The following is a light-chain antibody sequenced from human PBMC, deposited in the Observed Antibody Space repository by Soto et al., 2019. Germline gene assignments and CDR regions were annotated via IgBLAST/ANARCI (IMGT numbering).Light chain of an antibody. J-gene: IGKJ1*01. CDR3: QHYNSYSEA. Sequence: EIVMTRSPGTLSVSPGERASLFCSASQSVRRSLAWYPPKPGQAPRIFIYDASTRATGIPARFSGSVSGTEFTLPLSSLQPDDCATDDGQHYNSYSEAFGQGTKVDI. CDR2: DAS. CDR1: QSVRRS. V-gene: IGKV3-15*01.